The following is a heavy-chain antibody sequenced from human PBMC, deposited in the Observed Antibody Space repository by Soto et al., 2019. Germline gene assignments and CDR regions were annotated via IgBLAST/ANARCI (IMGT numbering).Heavy chain of an antibody. D-gene: IGHD1-26*01. J-gene: IGHJ4*02. Sequence: GESLKISCKGSGYSFTSYWIGWVRQMPGKGLEWMGIIYPGDSDTRYSPSFQGQVTISADKSISPAYLQGSSRKASDTARYYCARLIQSGSYYVDYWGQGTMVTGSS. CDR1: GYSFTSYW. CDR3: ARLIQSGSYYVDY. CDR2: IYPGDSDT. V-gene: IGHV5-51*01.